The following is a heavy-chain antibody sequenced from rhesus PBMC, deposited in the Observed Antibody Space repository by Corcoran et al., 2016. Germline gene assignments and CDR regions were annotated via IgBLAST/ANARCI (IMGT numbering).Heavy chain of an antibody. V-gene: IGHV4-80*01. CDR3: ARSGYGSGGVY. Sequence: QVQLQESGPGLVTPSETLSLTCAVSGASISSSCWSWLRHPPGKGLEWMGEIFGNSGNSYYNPSLKSRVIISKDASKNQFSLKLSSVTAADAAVYYCARSGYGSGGVYWGQGILVTVSS. CDR1: GASISSSC. D-gene: IGHD4-4*01. J-gene: IGHJ4*01. CDR2: IFGNSGNS.